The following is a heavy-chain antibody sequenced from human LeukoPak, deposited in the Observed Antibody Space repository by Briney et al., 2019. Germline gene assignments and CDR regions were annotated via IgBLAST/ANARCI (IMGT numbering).Heavy chain of an antibody. Sequence: SETLSLTCAVSGDSISRSDWWSWVRQPPGKGLEWIAEISHSGMVNHNPSLRSRAAISLDKSKNQFSLSLSSVTAADTAVYRCARADDFRHGYAFDIWGQGTMVTVSS. CDR1: GDSISRSDW. CDR2: ISHSGMV. D-gene: IGHD3-3*01. J-gene: IGHJ3*02. V-gene: IGHV4-4*01. CDR3: ARADDFRHGYAFDI.